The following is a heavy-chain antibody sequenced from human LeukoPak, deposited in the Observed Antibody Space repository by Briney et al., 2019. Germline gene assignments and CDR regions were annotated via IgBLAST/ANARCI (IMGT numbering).Heavy chain of an antibody. D-gene: IGHD3-16*02. V-gene: IGHV1-2*02. J-gene: IGHJ4*02. CDR1: GYTFTGYY. CDR2: INPNSGGT. CDR3: ARDRGMITFGGVIVIPDFPDY. Sequence: ASVKVSCKASGYTFTGYYMHWVRQAPGQGLEWMGWINPNSGGTNYAQKFQGRVTMTRDTSISTAYMKLSRLRSDDTAVYYCARDRGMITFGGVIVIPDFPDYWGQGTLVTVSS.